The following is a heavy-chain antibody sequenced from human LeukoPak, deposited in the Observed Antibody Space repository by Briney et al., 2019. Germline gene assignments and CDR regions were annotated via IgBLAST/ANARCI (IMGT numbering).Heavy chain of an antibody. CDR3: ARDLHYDILTGYPYFDY. Sequence: GGSLRLSCAASGFTFSSYAMHWVRQAPGKGLEWVAVISYDGSNKYYADSVKGRFTISRGNSKNTLYLQMNSLRAEDTAVYYCARDLHYDILTGYPYFDYWGQGTLVTVSS. J-gene: IGHJ4*02. V-gene: IGHV3-30-3*01. CDR2: ISYDGSNK. CDR1: GFTFSSYA. D-gene: IGHD3-9*01.